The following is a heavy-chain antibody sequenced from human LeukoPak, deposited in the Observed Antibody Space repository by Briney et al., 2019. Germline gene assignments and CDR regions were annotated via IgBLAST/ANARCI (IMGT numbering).Heavy chain of an antibody. V-gene: IGHV1-8*01. CDR1: GYTFTSYD. CDR2: MNPNSGNT. J-gene: IGHJ6*02. CDR3: ARLAYCGGDCYSPYYYGMDV. D-gene: IGHD2-21*02. Sequence: ASVKVSCKASGYTFTSYDINWVRQATGQGLEWMGWMNPNSGNTGYAQKFQGRVTMTRNTSISTAYMELSSLRSEDTAVYYCARLAYCGGDCYSPYYYGMDVWGQGTTVTVS.